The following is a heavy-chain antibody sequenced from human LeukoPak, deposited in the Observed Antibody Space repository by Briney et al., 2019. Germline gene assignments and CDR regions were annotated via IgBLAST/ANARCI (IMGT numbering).Heavy chain of an antibody. Sequence: ASVTVSCTASGYTFTGYYMHWVRQAPGQGLERMGRINPNSGATNYAQKFQGRVTMTRDTSISTAYMELTTLRSDDTAVYYCAKSIEYCGADCYGYFDLWGRGTLVTVSS. CDR3: AKSIEYCGADCYGYFDL. V-gene: IGHV1-2*06. CDR2: INPNSGAT. D-gene: IGHD2-21*02. CDR1: GYTFTGYY. J-gene: IGHJ2*01.